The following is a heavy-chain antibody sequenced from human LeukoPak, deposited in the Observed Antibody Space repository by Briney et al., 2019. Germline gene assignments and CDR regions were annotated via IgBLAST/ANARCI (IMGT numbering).Heavy chain of an antibody. Sequence: ASVKVSCKASGCTFTSYYMHWVRRAPGQGGEWMGIINTSGGSTSYSQKFEGRVTITRDTSTSTVYMELSSLRSEDTAVYYCARARGTSSWDTGVFQHWGQGTLVTVSS. V-gene: IGHV1-46*01. CDR1: GCTFTSYY. J-gene: IGHJ1*01. CDR2: INTSGGST. D-gene: IGHD6-13*01. CDR3: ARARGTSSWDTGVFQH.